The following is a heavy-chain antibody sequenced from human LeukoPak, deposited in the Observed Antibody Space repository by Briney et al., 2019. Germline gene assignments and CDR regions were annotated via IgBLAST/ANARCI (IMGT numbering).Heavy chain of an antibody. D-gene: IGHD3-10*01. Sequence: PSETLSLTCTVSGGSINNYYWSWIRQPPGKGLEWIGYVYYTGKTNYNPPLKSRVTISVDTSKNQFYLKLTSVTAADTAVYYCARLPLYGSGSYGMDVWGQGITVSVSS. CDR1: GGSINNYY. CDR3: ARLPLYGSGSYGMDV. J-gene: IGHJ6*02. V-gene: IGHV4-59*01. CDR2: VYYTGKT.